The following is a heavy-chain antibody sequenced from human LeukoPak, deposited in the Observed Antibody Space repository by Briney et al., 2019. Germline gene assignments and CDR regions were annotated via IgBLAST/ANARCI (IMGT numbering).Heavy chain of an antibody. J-gene: IGHJ4*02. CDR2: ISYDGSNK. Sequence: GRSLRLSCAASGFTFSSYAMHWVRQAPGKGLEWVAVISYDGSNKYYADSVKGRFTISRDNSKNTLYLQMNSLRAEDTAVYYCAREPPLGYWGQGTLVTASS. V-gene: IGHV3-30-3*01. CDR3: AREPPLGY. D-gene: IGHD6-13*01. CDR1: GFTFSSYA.